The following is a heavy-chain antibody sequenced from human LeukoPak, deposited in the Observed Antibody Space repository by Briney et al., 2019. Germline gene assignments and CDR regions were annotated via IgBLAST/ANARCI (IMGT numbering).Heavy chain of an antibody. CDR2: IYYSGST. V-gene: IGHV4-59*08. J-gene: IGHJ4*02. CDR3: ARSDTAMDYFDY. CDR1: GASISSYY. Sequence: SETLSLTCTVSGASISSYYWSWIRQPPGKGLEWIGYIYYSGSTNYNPSLTSRVTISVDTSKNQFSLKLSSVTAADTAVYYCARSDTAMDYFDYWGQGTLVTVSS. D-gene: IGHD5-18*01.